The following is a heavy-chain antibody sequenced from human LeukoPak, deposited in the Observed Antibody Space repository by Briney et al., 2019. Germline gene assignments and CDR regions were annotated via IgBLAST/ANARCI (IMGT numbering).Heavy chain of an antibody. D-gene: IGHD4-17*01. CDR2: INPSGGST. J-gene: IGHJ4*02. Sequence: ASVKVSCKASGYTFTSYYTHWVRQAPGQGLEWMGIINPSGGSTSYAQKFQGRVTMSRDTSTGTVYMELSSLRSEDTAVYYRAREMTTVNLVMRVNDYWGQGTLVTVSS. V-gene: IGHV1-46*01. CDR1: GYTFTSYY. CDR3: AREMTTVNLVMRVNDY.